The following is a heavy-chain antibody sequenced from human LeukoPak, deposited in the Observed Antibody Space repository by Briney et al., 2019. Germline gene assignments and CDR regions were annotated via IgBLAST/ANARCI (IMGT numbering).Heavy chain of an antibody. CDR3: ARVYRDDFWSGYSTHFDY. Sequence: SETLSLTCTVSGGSISNYYWSWIRQPPGKGLEWIGYINYSGSTNYNPSLKSRVTISVDTSKNQFSLKLTSVTAADTAVYYCARVYRDDFWSGYSTHFDYWGQGALVTVSS. CDR2: INYSGST. D-gene: IGHD3-3*01. J-gene: IGHJ4*02. CDR1: GGSISNYY. V-gene: IGHV4-59*01.